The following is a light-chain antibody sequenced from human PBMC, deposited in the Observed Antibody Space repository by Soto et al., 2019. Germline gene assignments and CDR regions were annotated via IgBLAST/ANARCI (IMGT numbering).Light chain of an antibody. CDR2: EVS. CDR3: GSYTSSVTYV. Sequence: QSVLTQPPSASGTPGQRVTISCSGRSANIGNNYVCWYQQLPGTAPKLIIYEVSNRASGVSDRFSGSKSGNTASLTISGLLTEDEAVYYCGSYTSSVTYVFGTGTKVTVL. V-gene: IGLV1-47*01. CDR1: SANIGNNY. J-gene: IGLJ1*01.